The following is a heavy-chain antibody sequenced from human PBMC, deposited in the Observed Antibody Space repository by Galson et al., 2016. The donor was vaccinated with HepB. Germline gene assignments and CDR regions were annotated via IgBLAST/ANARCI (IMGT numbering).Heavy chain of an antibody. CDR3: AGDPGSFYYDSRFHPHDY. J-gene: IGHJ4*02. V-gene: IGHV3-23*01. CDR1: GFTFRSHA. CDR2: ITAGSTST. Sequence: SLRLSCAASGFTFRSHAMSWVRQAPGRGLEWVSSITAGSTSTFYADSVKGRFTMSRDNSKNMLYLQMNSLRAEDTAIYYCAGDPGSFYYDSRFHPHDYWGQGTLVTVSS. D-gene: IGHD3-22*01.